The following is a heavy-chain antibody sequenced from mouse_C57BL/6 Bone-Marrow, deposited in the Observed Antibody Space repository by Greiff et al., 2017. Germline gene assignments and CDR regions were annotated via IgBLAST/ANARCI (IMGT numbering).Heavy chain of an antibody. CDR2: ISSGSSTI. J-gene: IGHJ2*01. Sequence: EVKLVESGGGLVKPGGSLKLSCAASGFTFSDYGMHWVRQAPEKGLEWVAYISSGSSTIYYAATVKGRFTISRDNAKNTLFLQMTSLRAEDTAMYYCARHGSSVDYWGQGTTLTVSS. CDR1: GFTFSDYG. D-gene: IGHD1-1*01. CDR3: ARHGSSVDY. V-gene: IGHV5-17*01.